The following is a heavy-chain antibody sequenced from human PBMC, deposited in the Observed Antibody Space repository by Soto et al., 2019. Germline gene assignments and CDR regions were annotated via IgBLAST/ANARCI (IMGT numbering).Heavy chain of an antibody. Sequence: ASVKVSCKASGGTLSSYTFSWVRQAPGQGLEWMGRIIPNLGITNYVQKFQGRITIIVDKSTRNSLYLEMNSLRVEDTALYHCAREYGSGISPPWFDPWGQGTLVTVS. V-gene: IGHV1-69*04. CDR3: AREYGSGISPPWFDP. D-gene: IGHD3-10*01. CDR2: IIPNLGIT. J-gene: IGHJ5*02. CDR1: GGTLSSYT.